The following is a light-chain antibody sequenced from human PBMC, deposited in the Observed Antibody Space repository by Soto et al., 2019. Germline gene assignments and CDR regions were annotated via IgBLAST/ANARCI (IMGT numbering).Light chain of an antibody. J-gene: IGLJ1*01. CDR2: EVS. Sequence: QSALTQPASVSGSPGQSITISCTGTSSDVGGYNYVSWYQLHPGKAPKLMIYEVSNRPSGVSNRFSGSKSGNTASLTISGLQAEDEADYYCSSYTSSSTVFGTGTKLTVL. CDR1: SSDVGGYNY. CDR3: SSYTSSSTV. V-gene: IGLV2-14*01.